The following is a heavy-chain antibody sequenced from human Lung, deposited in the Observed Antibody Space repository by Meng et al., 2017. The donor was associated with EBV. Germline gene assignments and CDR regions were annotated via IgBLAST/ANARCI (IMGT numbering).Heavy chain of an antibody. J-gene: IGHJ4*02. CDR1: GYNFARYG. CDR3: ARGTPGRSYSDY. D-gene: IGHD3-10*01. Sequence: VACGTETETSEAAVRVACEAYGYNFARYGLRWLRQAPVQGLEWIGWFVNNADTESAQKFQGRVTMTTDTNTSTAFMGLRSLRSDDTAVYYCARGTPGRSYSDYWGQGTLVTVSS. CDR2: FVNNADT. V-gene: IGHV1-18*01.